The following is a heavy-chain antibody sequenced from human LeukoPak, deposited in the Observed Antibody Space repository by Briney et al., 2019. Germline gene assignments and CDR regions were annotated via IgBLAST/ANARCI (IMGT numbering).Heavy chain of an antibody. CDR3: VRQRIRLITMIRGVLSYFDY. D-gene: IGHD3-10*01. V-gene: IGHV4-39*01. J-gene: IGHJ4*02. CDR1: GGSISSSSYY. CDR2: VYYSGST. Sequence: PSETLSLTCTVSGGSISSSSYYWAWIRQPPGRGLEWIGSVYYSGSTYYNSSFKSRVTVSVDTSKNQFSLKLSSVTAADTAVYYCVRQRIRLITMIRGVLSYFDYWGQGTLVTVSS.